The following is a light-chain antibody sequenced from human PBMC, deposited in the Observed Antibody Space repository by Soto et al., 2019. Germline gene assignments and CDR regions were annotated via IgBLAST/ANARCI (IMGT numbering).Light chain of an antibody. CDR2: DDT. CDR3: QVWDSGTDQWV. Sequence: SYELTQTPSVSVAPGQTAWVTRWGRNIGSKSVHWYQQRPGQAPALVVHDDTDRPSGIPDRYSGSNSGNTATLTLNRVEAGDEADYYCQVWDSGTDQWVFGGGTKLTVL. V-gene: IGLV3-21*02. CDR1: NIGSKS. J-gene: IGLJ3*02.